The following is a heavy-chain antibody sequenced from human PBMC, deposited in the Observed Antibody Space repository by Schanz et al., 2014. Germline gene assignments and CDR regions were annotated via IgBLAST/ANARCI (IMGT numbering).Heavy chain of an antibody. Sequence: EVQLVESGGGLVKPGGSLRLSCEASGFSIRNHDMHWVRQATGAGLEWVSAIGTAGDTFYLDSVKGRFTISRENAKNSLYLQMNSLRAGDTAVYYCAREQIMAAAGLVDYWGHGTLVTVSS. CDR3: AREQIMAAAGLVDY. V-gene: IGHV3-13*04. CDR2: IGTAGDT. J-gene: IGHJ4*01. D-gene: IGHD6-13*01. CDR1: GFSIRNHD.